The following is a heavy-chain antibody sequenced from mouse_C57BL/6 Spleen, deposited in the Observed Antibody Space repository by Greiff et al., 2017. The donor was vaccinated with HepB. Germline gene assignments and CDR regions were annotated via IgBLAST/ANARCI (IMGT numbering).Heavy chain of an antibody. CDR2: INPSNGGT. V-gene: IGHV1-53*01. D-gene: IGHD2-5*01. CDR3: ARSSPYSNLYYYAMDY. CDR1: GYTFTSYW. Sequence: VQLQQPGTELVKPGASVKLSCKASGYTFTSYWMHWVKQRPGQGLEWIGNINPSNGGTNYNEKFKSKATLTVDKSSSTAYMQLSSLTSEDSAVYYCARSSPYSNLYYYAMDYWGQGTSVTVSS. J-gene: IGHJ4*01.